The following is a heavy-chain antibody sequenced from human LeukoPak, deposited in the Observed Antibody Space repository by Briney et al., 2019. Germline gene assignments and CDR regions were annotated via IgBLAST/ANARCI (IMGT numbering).Heavy chain of an antibody. CDR2: ISGSGGST. V-gene: IGHV3-23*01. J-gene: IGHJ2*01. D-gene: IGHD6-25*01. Sequence: GGPLRLSCVASGITFSSYAMSWVRQAPGKGLEWVSTISGSGGSTYDADSVKGRFTISRDNSKNTLYLQMNSLRADDTAVYYCAKDLGVSGWYFDLWGRGTLVTVSS. CDR1: GITFSSYA. CDR3: AKDLGVSGWYFDL.